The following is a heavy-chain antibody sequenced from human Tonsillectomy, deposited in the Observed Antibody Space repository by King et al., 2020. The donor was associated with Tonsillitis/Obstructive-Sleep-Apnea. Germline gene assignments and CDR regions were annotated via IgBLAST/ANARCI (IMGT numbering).Heavy chain of an antibody. J-gene: IGHJ6*02. CDR2: ISGSGGST. Sequence: VQLVESGGGLVQPGGSLRLSCAASGFTFSSYAMSWVRQAPGKGLEWVSAISGSGGSTYYADSVKGRFTISRDNSKNTLYLQMNSLRAEDTAVYYCAKGGANPDDCSSPSCYMFSYYYGMDVWGQGTTVTVSS. CDR3: AKGGANPDDCSSPSCYMFSYYYGMDV. CDR1: GFTFSSYA. D-gene: IGHD2-2*02. V-gene: IGHV3-23*04.